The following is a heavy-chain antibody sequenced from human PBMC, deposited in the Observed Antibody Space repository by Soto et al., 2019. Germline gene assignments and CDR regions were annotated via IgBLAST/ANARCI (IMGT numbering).Heavy chain of an antibody. J-gene: IGHJ4*02. CDR3: ARRYGGNFDY. V-gene: IGHV4-59*01. Sequence: QVQLQESGPGLVKPSETLSLTCTVSGGSINSYYWSWIRQPPGKGLEWIGYIYYSGSTNYNPSLKSRVTISVDTSKNQFSLKLSAVTAVDTAVYYCARRYGGNFDYWGQGTLVTVSS. CDR1: GGSINSYY. D-gene: IGHD1-26*01. CDR2: IYYSGST.